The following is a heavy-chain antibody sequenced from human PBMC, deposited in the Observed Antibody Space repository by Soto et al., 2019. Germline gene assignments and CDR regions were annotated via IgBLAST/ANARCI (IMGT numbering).Heavy chain of an antibody. CDR2: IYHSGNT. D-gene: IGHD6-13*01. Sequence: QLQLQESGPGLVKPSQTLSLTCTVSGGSISSGGYYWSWIRQHPEKGLEWIGHIYHSGNTYYNPSLKNRVTISVDTSKNQFSLKLSSVTAADTAVYYCARDASTSWHYLDYWGQGTLVTVSS. V-gene: IGHV4-31*03. J-gene: IGHJ4*02. CDR3: ARDASTSWHYLDY. CDR1: GGSISSGGYY.